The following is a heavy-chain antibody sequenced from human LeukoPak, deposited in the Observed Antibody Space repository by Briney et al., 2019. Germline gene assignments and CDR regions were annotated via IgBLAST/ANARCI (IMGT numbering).Heavy chain of an antibody. CDR2: MNEDGSEK. CDR3: ARGVYQLDY. CDR1: GFTFSTYW. V-gene: IGHV3-7*01. J-gene: IGHJ4*02. D-gene: IGHD2-2*02. Sequence: GGSLRLSCAASGFTFSTYWMSWVRQAPGKGLEWVANMNEDGSEKYYVDSVKGRFTISRDNAKNSLYLQMNGLRAEDTAVYYCARGVYQLDYWGQGTLVTVSS.